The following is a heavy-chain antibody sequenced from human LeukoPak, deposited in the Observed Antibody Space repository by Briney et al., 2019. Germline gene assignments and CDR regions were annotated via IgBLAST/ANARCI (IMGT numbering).Heavy chain of an antibody. CDR1: GASINSYY. CDR3: ARGSYYYYYDSSGYEGTGFDY. D-gene: IGHD3-22*01. V-gene: IGHV4-59*12. Sequence: PSETLSLTCTVSGASINSYYWTWIRQPPGKGLEWIGHIYYSGSTNYNPSLKSRVTMSVDTSKNQFSLKLSSVTAADTAVYYCARGSYYYYYDSSGYEGTGFDYWGQGTLVTVSS. CDR2: IYYSGST. J-gene: IGHJ4*02.